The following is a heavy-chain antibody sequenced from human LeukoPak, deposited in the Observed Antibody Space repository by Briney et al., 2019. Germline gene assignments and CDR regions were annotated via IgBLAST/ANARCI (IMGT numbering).Heavy chain of an antibody. CDR3: ARGLVGATFFRYYYYMDV. Sequence: GASVKVSCKASGYTFTSYGISWVRQAPGQGLEWMGIINPSGGSTSYAQKFQGRVTMTRDTSTSTVYMELSSLRSEDTAVYYCARGLVGATFFRYYYYMDVCGKGTTVTVSS. J-gene: IGHJ6*03. V-gene: IGHV1-46*01. CDR2: INPSGGST. CDR1: GYTFTSYG. D-gene: IGHD1-26*01.